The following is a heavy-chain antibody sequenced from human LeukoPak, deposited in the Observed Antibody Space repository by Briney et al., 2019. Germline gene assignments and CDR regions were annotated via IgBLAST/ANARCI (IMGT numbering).Heavy chain of an antibody. CDR3: ARDYYVWGSYRYNYFDY. Sequence: SETLSLTCTVSGGSISSYYWSWIRQPAGKGREWIGRIYTSGSTNYNPSLKSRVTMSVDTSKNQFSLKLSSVTAADTAVYYCARDYYVWGSYRYNYFDYWGQGTLVTVSS. V-gene: IGHV4-4*07. D-gene: IGHD3-16*02. CDR1: GGSISSYY. J-gene: IGHJ4*02. CDR2: IYTSGST.